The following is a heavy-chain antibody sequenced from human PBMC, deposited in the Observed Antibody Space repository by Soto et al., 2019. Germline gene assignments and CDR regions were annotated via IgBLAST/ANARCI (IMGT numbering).Heavy chain of an antibody. CDR2: ISYDGSNK. CDR3: AKDREAAGTEDYYYYGMDV. J-gene: IGHJ6*02. CDR1: GFTFSSYG. Sequence: PGGSLRLSCAASGFTFSSYGMHWVRQVPGKGLEWVAVISYDGSNKYYADSVKGRFTISRDNSKNTLYLQMNSLRAEDTAVYYCAKDREAAGTEDYYYYGMDVWGQGTTVTVSS. D-gene: IGHD6-13*01. V-gene: IGHV3-30*18.